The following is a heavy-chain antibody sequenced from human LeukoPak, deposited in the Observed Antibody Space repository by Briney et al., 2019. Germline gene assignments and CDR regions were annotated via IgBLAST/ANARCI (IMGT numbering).Heavy chain of an antibody. CDR3: AKDSCSTTSCYAGVDY. J-gene: IGHJ4*02. V-gene: IGHV3-23*01. Sequence: GGSLRLSCAASGFTFSSYGMSWVRQAPGKGLEWVSAVTVSGGSTYYADSVKGRFTISRDNSKNTLYLQMNSLRVEDTAVYYCAKDSCSTTSCYAGVDYWGQGTLVTVSS. CDR1: GFTFSSYG. CDR2: VTVSGGST. D-gene: IGHD2-2*01.